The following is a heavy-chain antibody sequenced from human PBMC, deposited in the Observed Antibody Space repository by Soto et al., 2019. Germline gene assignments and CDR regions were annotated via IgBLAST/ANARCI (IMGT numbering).Heavy chain of an antibody. V-gene: IGHV4-31*03. CDR1: GGSISSGGYY. Sequence: SETLSLTCTVSGGSISSGGYYWSWIRQHPGKGLEWIGYIYYSGSTYYNPSLKSRVTIPVDTSKNQFSLKLSSVTAADTAVYYCAATTTLDAQLNYWGQGTLVTAPQ. CDR3: AATTTLDAQLNY. CDR2: IYYSGST. D-gene: IGHD2-15*01. J-gene: IGHJ4*02.